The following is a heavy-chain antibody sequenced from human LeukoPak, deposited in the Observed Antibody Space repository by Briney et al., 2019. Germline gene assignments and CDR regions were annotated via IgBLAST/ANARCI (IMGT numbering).Heavy chain of an antibody. Sequence: SETLSPTCTVSGGSISSSSYYWGWIRQPPGKGLEWIGSIYYSGSTYYNPSLKSRVTISVDTSKNQFSLKLSSVTAADTAVYYCARRVYYYDSSGYQYYFDYWGQGTLVTVSS. V-gene: IGHV4-39*01. D-gene: IGHD3-22*01. J-gene: IGHJ4*02. CDR2: IYYSGST. CDR1: GGSISSSSYY. CDR3: ARRVYYYDSSGYQYYFDY.